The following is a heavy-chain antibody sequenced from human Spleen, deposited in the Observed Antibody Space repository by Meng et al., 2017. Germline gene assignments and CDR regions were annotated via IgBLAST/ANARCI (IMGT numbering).Heavy chain of an antibody. D-gene: IGHD1-1*01. Sequence: ASVKVSCKASGYTFTKYAMNWVRQAPGQGLEWMGRINPKSGGTNYAQKFQGRVTMTRDTSISTAYMELSRLTSDDTAVYYCARDLTTTTALYYYGMDVWGQGPTVTVSS. J-gene: IGHJ6*02. CDR2: INPKSGGT. CDR3: ARDLTTTTALYYYGMDV. CDR1: GYTFTKYA. V-gene: IGHV1-2*06.